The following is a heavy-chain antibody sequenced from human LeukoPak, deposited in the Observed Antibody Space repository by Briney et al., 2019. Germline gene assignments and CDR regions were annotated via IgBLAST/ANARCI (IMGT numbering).Heavy chain of an antibody. J-gene: IGHJ5*01. V-gene: IGHV1-58*02. CDR1: GFTFSTSG. D-gene: IGHD6-6*01. CDR2: IVVGSGRT. Sequence: GTSVKVSCKASGFTFSTSGMQWVRQARGQRLEWIGWIVVGSGRTSYAQKFQERATITRDMSTSTAYLELSSLRSGDTAVYYCAAGRIFEYTSSFGFDSWGQGTLVTVSS. CDR3: AAGRIFEYTSSFGFDS.